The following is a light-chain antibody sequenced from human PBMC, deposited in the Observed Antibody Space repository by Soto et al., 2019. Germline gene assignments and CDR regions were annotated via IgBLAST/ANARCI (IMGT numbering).Light chain of an antibody. CDR3: QQRHSYPIT. V-gene: IGKV1-9*01. CDR1: QGISNY. CDR2: TAS. Sequence: DIQLTQSPSFLSASVGDRVTITCRASQGISNYLAWYHQKPGKAPKLLIHTASTLQSGVPSRFSGSGSGTEFTLTISSLQPKDFATYYCQQRHSYPITFGQGTRLETK. J-gene: IGKJ5*01.